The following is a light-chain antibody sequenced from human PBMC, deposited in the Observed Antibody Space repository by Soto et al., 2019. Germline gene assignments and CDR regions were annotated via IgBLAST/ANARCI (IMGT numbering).Light chain of an antibody. CDR2: EVT. Sequence: QSLLTQPASLSGSAGQSTTISCSGTSSDVGTYNLVSWYQQYPGKAPRLMIYEVTKRPPGVSNRFSGSKSGNTASLTISGLQPEDEADYYCCSYAGSSSSIFGTGT. CDR1: SSDVGTYNL. J-gene: IGLJ1*01. CDR3: CSYAGSSSSI. V-gene: IGLV2-23*02.